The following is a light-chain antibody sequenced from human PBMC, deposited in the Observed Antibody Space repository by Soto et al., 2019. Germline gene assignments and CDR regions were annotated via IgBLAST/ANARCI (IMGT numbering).Light chain of an antibody. V-gene: IGLV2-14*01. CDR2: EVS. Sequence: QYALAHPASVSWSPGHSITISCTGTSSDVGGYNYVSWYQQHPGKAPKLMIYEVSNRPSGVSNRFSGSKSGNTASLTISGLQAEDEADYYCSSYTSSSTHYVFGTGTKVTVL. CDR3: SSYTSSSTHYV. J-gene: IGLJ1*01. CDR1: SSDVGGYNY.